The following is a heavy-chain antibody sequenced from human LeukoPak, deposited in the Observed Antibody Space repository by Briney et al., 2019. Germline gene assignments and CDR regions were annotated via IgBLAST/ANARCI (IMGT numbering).Heavy chain of an antibody. CDR2: INPNSGDT. D-gene: IGHD6-19*01. J-gene: IGHJ4*02. V-gene: IGHV1-2*02. CDR3: ARGVSGWYVVDF. CDR1: GYTFTGCS. Sequence: ASVKVSCKASGYTFTGCSMHWVRQAPGQGLEWMGWINPNSGDTNYVQKFQGRVTMTRDTSISTAYMELSRLRYDDTAVYYCARGVSGWYVVDFWGQGTLVTVSS.